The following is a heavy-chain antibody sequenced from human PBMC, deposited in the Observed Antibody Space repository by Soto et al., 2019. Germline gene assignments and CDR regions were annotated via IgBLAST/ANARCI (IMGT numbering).Heavy chain of an antibody. Sequence: ASVKVSCKASGYTFTGYYMHWVRQAPGQGLEWMGWINPNSGGTNYAQKFQGRVTMTRDTSISTAYMELSRLRSDDTAVYYCARAAPPSYYYYGMDVWGQGTTVTVSS. CDR1: GYTFTGYY. J-gene: IGHJ6*02. V-gene: IGHV1-2*02. D-gene: IGHD6-6*01. CDR2: INPNSGGT. CDR3: ARAAPPSYYYYGMDV.